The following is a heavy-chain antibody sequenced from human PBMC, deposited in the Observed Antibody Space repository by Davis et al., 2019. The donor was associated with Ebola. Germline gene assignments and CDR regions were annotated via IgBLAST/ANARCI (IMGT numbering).Heavy chain of an antibody. D-gene: IGHD3-3*01. V-gene: IGHV4-34*01. Sequence: MPSETLSLTCAVYGGSFSGYYWSWIRQPPGKGLEWIGYILHIGNTYYNPSLNNRVTISVDRSQNQFSLKLSSVTAADTAVYYCARGNHDFWSGFPTTRLEYWGQGTLVTVSS. CDR3: ARGNHDFWSGFPTTRLEY. CDR2: ILHIGNT. CDR1: GGSFSGYY. J-gene: IGHJ4*02.